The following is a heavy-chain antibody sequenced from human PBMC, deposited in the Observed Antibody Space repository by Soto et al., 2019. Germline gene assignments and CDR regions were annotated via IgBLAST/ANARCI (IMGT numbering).Heavy chain of an antibody. CDR1: SGPSSSHN. J-gene: IGHJ6*02. CDR3: VRQGIGTQHGLVDV. CDR2: VYSTGGT. Sequence: QVQLQQSGPGLVKPSETLSLTCTVSSGPSSSHNWGWIRQPPGRGLEWIGYVYSTGGTSYNPSLKSRVTMTADTSTNHISRTLSSVTAADTAVYYCVRQGIGTQHGLVDVWGQGTTVTVSS. V-gene: IGHV4-59*08. D-gene: IGHD3-10*01.